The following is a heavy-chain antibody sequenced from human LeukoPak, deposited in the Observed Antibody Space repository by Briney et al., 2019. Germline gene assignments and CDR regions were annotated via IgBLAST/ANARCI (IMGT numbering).Heavy chain of an antibody. J-gene: IGHJ4*02. CDR2: ISSSGGST. Sequence: PGGSLRLSCAASGFTFSSYAMSWVRQAPGKGLEWVSGISSSGGSTYYADSVKGRFTISRDSSKNTLYLQMNSLRGEDTAVYYCAKDVPSIVAAFDYWGQGTLVTVPS. CDR1: GFTFSSYA. V-gene: IGHV3-23*01. CDR3: AKDVPSIVAAFDY. D-gene: IGHD6-13*01.